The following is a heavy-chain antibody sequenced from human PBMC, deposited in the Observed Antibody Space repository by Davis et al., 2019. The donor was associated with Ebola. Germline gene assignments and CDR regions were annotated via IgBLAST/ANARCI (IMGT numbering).Heavy chain of an antibody. Sequence: GGSLRLSCAASGFTFSSYTMNWVRQAPGKGLEWVSGISWNSGSIGYADSVKGRFTISRDNAKNSLYLQMNSLRAEDTALYYCAKDMGYSSSWYSPLAYWGQGTLVTVSS. CDR3: AKDMGYSSSWYSPLAY. J-gene: IGHJ4*02. D-gene: IGHD6-13*01. CDR1: GFTFSSYT. V-gene: IGHV3-9*01. CDR2: ISWNSGSI.